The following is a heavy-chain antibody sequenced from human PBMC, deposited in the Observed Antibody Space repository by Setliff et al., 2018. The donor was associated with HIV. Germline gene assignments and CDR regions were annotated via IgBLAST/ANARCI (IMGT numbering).Heavy chain of an antibody. Sequence: SETLSLTCAVYGGSFSGYYWSWIRQPPGKGLEWIGEINHSGSINYNPSLKSRVTISVDTSKNQFSLKPTSVTAADTAVFYCARVSRYCSGISCYSFSYDYYMDVWGKGTTVTAP. CDR2: INHSGSI. J-gene: IGHJ6*03. D-gene: IGHD2-15*01. V-gene: IGHV4-34*01. CDR1: GGSFSGYY. CDR3: ARVSRYCSGISCYSFSYDYYMDV.